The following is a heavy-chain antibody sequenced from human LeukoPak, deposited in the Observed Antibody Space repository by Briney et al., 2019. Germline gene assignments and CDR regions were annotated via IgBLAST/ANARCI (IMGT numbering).Heavy chain of an antibody. CDR1: GYSENFYG. V-gene: IGHV1-18*01. J-gene: IGHJ4*02. CDR2: ISAQHGQT. CDR3: ARVSRYFDWLSKLYYFDY. D-gene: IGHD3-9*01. Sequence: ASVKVSCKTSGYSENFYGITWVRQVAGQGLEWMGWISAQHGQTEYAPNSQDRVTMTTDTYTNTAYMELRSLRSDDTAVYYCARVSRYFDWLSKLYYFDYWGQGTLVTVSS.